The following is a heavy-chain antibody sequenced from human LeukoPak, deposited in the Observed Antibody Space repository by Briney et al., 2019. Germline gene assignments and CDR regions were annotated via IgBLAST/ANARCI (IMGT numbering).Heavy chain of an antibody. CDR3: ARGGTNSYDTFDI. J-gene: IGHJ3*02. CDR1: GFTFSNYF. CDR2: ISGDGSRT. V-gene: IGHV3-74*01. Sequence: GGSLRLSCAASGFTFSNYFMHWVRQAPGKGLVWVSRISGDGSRTTYVGAVKGRFTISRDNVGNTLYLQMNSLRADDTSVYSCARGGTNSYDTFDIWGQGTMVTVSS. D-gene: IGHD1-1*01.